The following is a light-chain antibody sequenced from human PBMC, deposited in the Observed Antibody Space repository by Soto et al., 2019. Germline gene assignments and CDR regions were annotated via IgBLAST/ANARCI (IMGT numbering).Light chain of an antibody. CDR2: WAS. CDR1: QSVLYSSNNKNY. CDR3: QQYYSTPLT. Sequence: DIVMTQSPDSLAVSLGERATINCKSSQSVLYSSNNKNYLAWYQQKPGQPPKLLIYWASARESGVPDRFSGSGSGTDFTLTISSLQSEDVAVYYCQQYYSTPLTFGPGTKVHIQ. J-gene: IGKJ3*01. V-gene: IGKV4-1*01.